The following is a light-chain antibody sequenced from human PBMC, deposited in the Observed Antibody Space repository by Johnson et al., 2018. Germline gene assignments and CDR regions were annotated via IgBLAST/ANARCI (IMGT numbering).Light chain of an antibody. CDR2: ENN. CDR3: GTWDSSLSAGNV. CDR1: SSNIGNNY. Sequence: QSVLTQPPSVSAAPGQKVTISCSGSSSNIGNNYVSWYQQLPGTAPKLLIYENNKRPSGIPDRFSGSKSGTSATLGITGLQTGEEADYYCGTWDSSLSAGNVFGTGPKVTVL. J-gene: IGLJ1*01. V-gene: IGLV1-51*02.